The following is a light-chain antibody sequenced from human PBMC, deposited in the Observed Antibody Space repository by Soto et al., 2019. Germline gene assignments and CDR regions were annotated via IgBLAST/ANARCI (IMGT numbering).Light chain of an antibody. Sequence: EIVLTQSPATLSLSPGESATLSCMASQSISNYLAWYQQKPGQAPRLLIYDASNRATGIPARFSGSGSGTDFTLTISSLGPEDFAVYYCQQRSNWPITFGQGTRLEIK. J-gene: IGKJ5*01. CDR3: QQRSNWPIT. V-gene: IGKV3-11*01. CDR1: QSISNY. CDR2: DAS.